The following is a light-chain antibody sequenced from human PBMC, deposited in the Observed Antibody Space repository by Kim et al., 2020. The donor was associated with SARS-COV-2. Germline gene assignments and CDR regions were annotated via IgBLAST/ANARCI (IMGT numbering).Light chain of an antibody. V-gene: IGLV10-54*01. CDR1: SNNVGDQG. Sequence: QTATLTCPGNSNNVGDQGAAWLQQHQAHPPKLLSYRNNNRPSGISERLSASRSGNTASLTITGLQPEDEADYYCSAWDSSLSAWVFGGGTQLTVL. CDR2: RNN. CDR3: SAWDSSLSAWV. J-gene: IGLJ3*02.